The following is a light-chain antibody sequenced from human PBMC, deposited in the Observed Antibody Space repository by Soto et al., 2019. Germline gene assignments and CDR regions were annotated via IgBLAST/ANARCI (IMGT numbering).Light chain of an antibody. V-gene: IGKV1-9*01. CDR3: QQYHTYWWT. CDR1: QGIGTY. CDR2: ASS. J-gene: IGKJ1*01. Sequence: IQLTQSPSSLSASVGDRVTVTCRASQGIGTYLVWYQQKSGKAPTVLIYASSTLQTGVPSRFSGSGSETEFTLTINSLQPDDSATYYCQQYHTYWWTFGQGTKVDVK.